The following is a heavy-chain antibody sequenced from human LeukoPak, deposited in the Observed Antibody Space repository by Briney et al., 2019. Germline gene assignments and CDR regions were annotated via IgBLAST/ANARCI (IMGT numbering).Heavy chain of an antibody. J-gene: IGHJ4*02. CDR1: GFTFSGYA. D-gene: IGHD2-15*01. V-gene: IGHV3-23*01. Sequence: PGGSLRLSCAASGFTFSGYAMSWVRQAPGKGLEWVSSINAFGASTYYADSVKGRFTISRDNSKSTLYLQMNSLSAEDTAVYHCAKVALGYCSGGSCYYFDYGGQGTLVTVSS. CDR3: AKVALGYCSGGSCYYFDY. CDR2: INAFGAST.